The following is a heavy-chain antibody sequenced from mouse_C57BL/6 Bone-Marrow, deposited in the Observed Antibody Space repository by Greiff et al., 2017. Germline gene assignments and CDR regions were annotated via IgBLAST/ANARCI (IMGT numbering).Heavy chain of an antibody. CDR1: GYTFTSYW. CDR3: AREAIYYDYDRHGYYYAMDY. D-gene: IGHD2-4*01. Sequence: QVQLKQSGAELAKPGASVKLSCKASGYTFTSYWMHWVKQRPGQGLEWIGYINPSSGYTKYNQKSKDKATLTADKSSSTAYMQLSSLTYEDSAVYYCAREAIYYDYDRHGYYYAMDYWGQGTSVTVSS. J-gene: IGHJ4*01. CDR2: INPSSGYT. V-gene: IGHV1-7*01.